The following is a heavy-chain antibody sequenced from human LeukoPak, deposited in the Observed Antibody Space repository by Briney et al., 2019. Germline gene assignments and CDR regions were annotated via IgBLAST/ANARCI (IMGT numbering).Heavy chain of an antibody. Sequence: GGSLRLSCAATGFTFSSYAMHWVRQAPGKGLEWVAVISYDGSNKYYADSVKGRFTIPRDNSKNTLYLQMNSLRAEDTAVYYCAREVVIREAWFDPWGQGTLVTVSS. CDR1: GFTFSSYA. V-gene: IGHV3-30-3*01. CDR3: AREVVIREAWFDP. J-gene: IGHJ5*02. D-gene: IGHD3-22*01. CDR2: ISYDGSNK.